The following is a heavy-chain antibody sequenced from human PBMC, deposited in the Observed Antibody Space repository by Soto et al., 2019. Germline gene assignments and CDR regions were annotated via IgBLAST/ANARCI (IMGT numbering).Heavy chain of an antibody. CDR2: ISYDGSNK. D-gene: IGHD3-22*01. J-gene: IGHJ5*02. CDR3: AKHRADSSGYSVLDP. V-gene: IGHV3-30*18. CDR1: GFTFSSYG. Sequence: QVQLVESGGGVVQPGRSLRLSCAASGFTFSSYGMHWVRQAPGKGLEWVAVISYDGSNKYYADSVKGRFTISRDNSKNTLYLERNSLRAEDTAVYYCAKHRADSSGYSVLDPWGQGTLVTVSS.